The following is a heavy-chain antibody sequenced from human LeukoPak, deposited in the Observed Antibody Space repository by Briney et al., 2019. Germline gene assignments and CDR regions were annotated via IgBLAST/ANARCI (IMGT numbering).Heavy chain of an antibody. CDR1: GYTFTSYY. D-gene: IGHD1-26*01. Sequence: ASVKVSCKASGYTFTSYYMHWVRQAPGQGLEWMGIINPSGGSTSYAQKFQGRVTMTRDMSTSTVYMELSSLRSEDTAVYYCAREFGVGSGSYPISDYWGQGTLVTVSS. CDR3: AREFGVGSGSYPISDY. J-gene: IGHJ4*02. CDR2: INPSGGST. V-gene: IGHV1-46*01.